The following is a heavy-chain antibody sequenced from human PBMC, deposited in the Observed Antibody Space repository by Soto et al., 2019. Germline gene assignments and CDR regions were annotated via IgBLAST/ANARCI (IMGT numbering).Heavy chain of an antibody. V-gene: IGHV1-69*06. Sequence: SVKVSCKASGGTFSSYAISWVRQAPGQGLEWMGGIIPIFGTANYARKFQGRVTITADKSTSTAYMELSSLRSEGTAVYYCARNYYGSSPYYYYYGMDVWGQGTTVTVSS. CDR1: GGTFSSYA. D-gene: IGHD3-10*01. CDR2: IIPIFGTA. J-gene: IGHJ6*02. CDR3: ARNYYGSSPYYYYYGMDV.